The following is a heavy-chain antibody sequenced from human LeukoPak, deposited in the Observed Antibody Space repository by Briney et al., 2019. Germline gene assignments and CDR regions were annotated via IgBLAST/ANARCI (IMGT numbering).Heavy chain of an antibody. CDR1: GFTFSSYW. CDR2: INSDGSST. J-gene: IGHJ4*02. D-gene: IGHD6-19*01. CDR3: ASPIAVAGPYYFDY. V-gene: IGHV3-74*01. Sequence: PGGSLRLSCAASGFTFSSYWMHWVRQAPGKGLVRVSRINSDGSSTNYADSVKGRFTISRDNAKNTLYLQINSLRAEDTAVYYCASPIAVAGPYYFDYWGQGTLVTVSS.